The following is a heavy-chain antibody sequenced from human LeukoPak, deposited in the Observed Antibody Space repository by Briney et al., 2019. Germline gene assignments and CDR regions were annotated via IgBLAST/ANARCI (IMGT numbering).Heavy chain of an antibody. J-gene: IGHJ3*02. CDR2: INPYSGGT. V-gene: IGHV1-2*02. CDR1: GYTFTGYH. CDR3: ASSDFWSGYYTAFGAFDI. D-gene: IGHD3-3*01. Sequence: ASVKVSCKASGYTFTGYHMHWVRQAPGQGLEWMGWINPYSGGTDYAQKFQGRVTMTRDTSISTAYMELSRLRSDDTAVYYCASSDFWSGYYTAFGAFDIWGQGTMVTVSS.